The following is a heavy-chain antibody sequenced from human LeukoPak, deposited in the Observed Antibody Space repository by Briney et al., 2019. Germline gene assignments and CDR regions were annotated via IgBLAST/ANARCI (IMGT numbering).Heavy chain of an antibody. V-gene: IGHV3-23*01. CDR3: ARISSGWYRNFDY. D-gene: IGHD6-19*01. CDR2: ISGSGGST. Sequence: GGSLRLSCAASGFTFSSYAMSWVRQAPGKGLEWVSAISGSGGSTYYADSVKGRFTISRDNAKNSLYLQMNSLRAEDTAVYYCARISSGWYRNFDYWGQGTLVTVSS. CDR1: GFTFSSYA. J-gene: IGHJ4*02.